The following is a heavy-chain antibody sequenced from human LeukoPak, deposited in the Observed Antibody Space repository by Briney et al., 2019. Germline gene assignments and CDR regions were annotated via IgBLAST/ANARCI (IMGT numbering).Heavy chain of an antibody. Sequence: PSETLSLTCAVYGGSLSGYYWNWIRQPPGKGLEWIGEINHSGSTNYNPSLKSRVTISVDTSKKQFSLKLSSVTAADTAVYYCALSGYSGYDYRLDYWGQGTLGTVSS. CDR1: GGSLSGYY. J-gene: IGHJ4*02. V-gene: IGHV4-34*01. CDR2: INHSGST. D-gene: IGHD5-12*01. CDR3: ALSGYSGYDYRLDY.